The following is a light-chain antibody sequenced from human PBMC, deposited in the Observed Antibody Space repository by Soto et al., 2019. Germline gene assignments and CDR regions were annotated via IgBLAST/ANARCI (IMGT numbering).Light chain of an antibody. CDR3: QQRSNWPAFT. Sequence: EIVLTQSPATLSLSPGERATLSCRASQSVSSYLAWYQQKPGQAPRLLIYDASNRATGIPARFSGSGSGTDFTLTIRILEPEDFAVYYCQQRSNWPAFTFGPGTKVDI. CDR2: DAS. V-gene: IGKV3-11*01. J-gene: IGKJ3*01. CDR1: QSVSSY.